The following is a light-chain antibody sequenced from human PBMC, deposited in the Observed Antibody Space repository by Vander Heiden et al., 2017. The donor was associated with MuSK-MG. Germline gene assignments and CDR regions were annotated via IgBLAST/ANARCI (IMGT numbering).Light chain of an antibody. V-gene: IGKV4-1*01. CDR1: QSVLYTSNNKNY. Sequence: DIVMTQSPDSLGVSLGERATITCKSSQSVLYTSNNKNYLAWYQQKPGQPPKLLIYWASTRQAGVPERFSGSGSGTDVTLTINNLQAEDLAVYSCQQYYSPPFTFGPGTTVEIK. CDR2: WAS. CDR3: QQYYSPPFT. J-gene: IGKJ3*01.